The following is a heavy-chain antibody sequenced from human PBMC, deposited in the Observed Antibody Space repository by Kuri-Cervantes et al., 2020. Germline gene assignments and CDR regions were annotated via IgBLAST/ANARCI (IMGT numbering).Heavy chain of an antibody. V-gene: IGHV5-51*01. Sequence: GGSLRLSCKGSGYSFTSYWIGWVRQMPGKGLEWMGIIYPGDSDTRYSPSFQGQVTTSADKSISTAYLQWSSLKASDTAMYYCARGDDYYDSSGFDYWGQGTLVTVSS. CDR2: IYPGDSDT. CDR3: ARGDDYYDSSGFDY. J-gene: IGHJ4*02. CDR1: GYSFTSYW. D-gene: IGHD3-22*01.